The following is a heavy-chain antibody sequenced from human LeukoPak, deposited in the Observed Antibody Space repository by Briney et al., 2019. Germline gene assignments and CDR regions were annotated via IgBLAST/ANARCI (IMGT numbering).Heavy chain of an antibody. V-gene: IGHV3-30*02. CDR2: IRYDGSNK. D-gene: IGHD6-6*01. J-gene: IGHJ6*03. CDR1: GFTFSSYG. CDR3: AKISPYSSSGRRNYYYYYMDV. Sequence: PGGSLRLSCAASGFTFSSYGMHWVRQAPGKGLEWVAFIRYDGSNKYYADSVKGRFTISRDNSKNTLYLQMNSLRAEDTAVYYRAKISPYSSSGRRNYYYYYMDVWGKGTTVTVSS.